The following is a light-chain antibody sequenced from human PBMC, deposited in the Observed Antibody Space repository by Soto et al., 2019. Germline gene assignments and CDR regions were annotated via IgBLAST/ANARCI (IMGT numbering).Light chain of an antibody. Sequence: AIQLTQSPSSLSASVGDRVTITCRACQAINRALAWYQQKPGKVPQLLIHDASTLESGVPSRFSGSGSGTDLTLTISNLQPEDFATYYCQQFNDYPITFGQVHGWRLN. J-gene: IGKJ5*01. CDR3: QQFNDYPIT. CDR2: DAS. CDR1: QAINRA. V-gene: IGKV1D-13*01.